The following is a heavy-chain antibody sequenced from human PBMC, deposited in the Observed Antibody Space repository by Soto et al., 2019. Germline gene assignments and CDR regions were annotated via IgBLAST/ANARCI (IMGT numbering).Heavy chain of an antibody. V-gene: IGHV4-30-4*01. J-gene: IGHJ4*02. Sequence: SETLSLTCTVSGDSVSSVGFHWAWLRRPPGKGLEWIGYIYNGGSTYYRPSLESRMHMSLDATRNRYSLRLTSVTAADTAVYFCARAPVGLDAISYFDYWGQGKLVTVSS. CDR3: ARAPVGLDAISYFDY. CDR2: IYNGGST. CDR1: GDSVSSVGFH. D-gene: IGHD3-3*01.